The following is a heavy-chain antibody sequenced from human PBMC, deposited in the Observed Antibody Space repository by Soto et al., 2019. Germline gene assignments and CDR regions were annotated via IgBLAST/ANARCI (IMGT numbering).Heavy chain of an antibody. CDR3: ARVGYSYGYYYGMDV. CDR1: GGTFSSYA. Sequence: SVKVSCKASGGTFSSYAISWVRQAPGQGLEWMGGIIPIFGTANYAQKFQGRVTITADRSTSTAYMELSSLRSEDTAVYYCARVGYSYGYYYGMDVWGQGTTVTVSS. D-gene: IGHD5-18*01. V-gene: IGHV1-69*06. J-gene: IGHJ6*02. CDR2: IIPIFGTA.